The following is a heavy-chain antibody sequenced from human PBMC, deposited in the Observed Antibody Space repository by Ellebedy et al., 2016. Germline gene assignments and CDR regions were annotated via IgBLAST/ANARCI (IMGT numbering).Heavy chain of an antibody. V-gene: IGHV3-15*01. D-gene: IGHD1-26*01. J-gene: IGHJ4*02. CDR2: NKSKTDGGTT. Sequence: GESLKISCAASGFTFSNAWMSWVRQAPGKGLEWVGRNKSKTDGGTTDYAAPVKGRFTISRDDSKNTLYLQMNSLKTEDTAVYYCTTVRRGSHGYWGQGTLVTVSS. CDR3: TTVRRGSHGY. CDR1: GFTFSNAW.